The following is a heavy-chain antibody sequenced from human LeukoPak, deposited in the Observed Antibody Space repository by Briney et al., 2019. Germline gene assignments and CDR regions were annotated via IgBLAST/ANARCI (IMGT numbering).Heavy chain of an antibody. V-gene: IGHV4-39*01. CDR3: ARQPSLSYCSAGSCWFDL. Sequence: TETLSLTCTVSGDSISSSSYYWAWIRQPPGKGLEWIASIYYSGNTYYSPSLKSRVTISVDTSKNQFSLKLRSVIAADTAVYYCARQPSLSYCSAGSCWFDLWGQGTLVTVSS. J-gene: IGHJ5*02. D-gene: IGHD2-15*01. CDR2: IYYSGNT. CDR1: GDSISSSSYY.